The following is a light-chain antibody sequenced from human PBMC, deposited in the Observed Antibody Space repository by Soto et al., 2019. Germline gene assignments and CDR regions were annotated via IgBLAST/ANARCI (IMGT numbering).Light chain of an antibody. V-gene: IGLV2-14*03. Sequence: QSALTQPASVSGSPGQSITISCTGTSSDVGGYNYVSWYQQHPGKAPKLIIFEVTNRPSGVSNRFSGSKSGSTASLTISGLQAEDDADYYCCSSTNRATWVFGGGTKVTVL. J-gene: IGLJ3*02. CDR2: EVT. CDR3: CSSTNRATWV. CDR1: SSDVGGYNY.